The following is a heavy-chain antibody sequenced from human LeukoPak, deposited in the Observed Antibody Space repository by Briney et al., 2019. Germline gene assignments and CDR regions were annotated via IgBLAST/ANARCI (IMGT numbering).Heavy chain of an antibody. Sequence: SETLSLTCSISGDSISSYYWSWIRQPPGKGLEWIGYVSYTGSTNCNPSLKSRVTISINTSKNQFSLKLSSVTAADTAVYYCARQKYGDLDYWGQGTLVTVSS. D-gene: IGHD4-17*01. J-gene: IGHJ4*02. CDR3: ARQKYGDLDY. V-gene: IGHV4-59*08. CDR1: GDSISSYY. CDR2: VSYTGST.